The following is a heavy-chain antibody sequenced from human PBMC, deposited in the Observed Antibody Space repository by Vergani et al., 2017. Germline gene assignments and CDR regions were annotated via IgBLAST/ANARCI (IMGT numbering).Heavy chain of an antibody. Sequence: QVQLVESEGGVVQPGRSLTLSCVASGFTFSSHGMHWVRQAPGKGLEWVAVIWYDGSNKYYGDSVKGRFTISRDNSKNSLYLQMNSLRAEDTAVYYCARDPDCSSTSCYSPYNWNSRRGNFDYWGQGTLVTVSS. V-gene: IGHV3-33*01. D-gene: IGHD2-2*01. J-gene: IGHJ4*02. CDR2: IWYDGSNK. CDR1: GFTFSSHG. CDR3: ARDPDCSSTSCYSPYNWNSRRGNFDY.